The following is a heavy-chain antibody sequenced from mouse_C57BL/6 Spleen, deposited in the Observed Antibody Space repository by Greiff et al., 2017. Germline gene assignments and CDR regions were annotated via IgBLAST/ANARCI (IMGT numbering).Heavy chain of an antibody. CDR3: ARRITTVVATGYCDV. CDR1: GYTFTSSW. CDR2: IDPSDSYP. J-gene: IGHJ1*03. Sequence: VQLQQPGAELVMPGASVKLSCKASGYTFTSSWMHWVKQRPGQGLEWIGEIDPSDSYPNYNQKFKGKSTLTVDKSASTAYMQLSSLTSEDSAVYYGARRITTVVATGYCDVWGTGTTVTVSS. V-gene: IGHV1-69*01. D-gene: IGHD1-1*01.